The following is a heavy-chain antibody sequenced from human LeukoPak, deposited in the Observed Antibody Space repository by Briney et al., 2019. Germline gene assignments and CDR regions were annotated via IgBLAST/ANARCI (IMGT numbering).Heavy chain of an antibody. CDR2: IGSDYKT. CDR3: AKTLVDYYDSSGYYPSGAFDI. Sequence: PGGSLRLSCAASGFTFSGFAMTWVRQAPGKGLEWVSSIGSDYKTHYSESVKGRFAISRDNSKNTLYLQMNSLRAEDTAVYYCAKTLVDYYDSSGYYPSGAFDIWGQGTMVTVSS. CDR1: GFTFSGFA. D-gene: IGHD3-22*01. V-gene: IGHV3-23*01. J-gene: IGHJ3*02.